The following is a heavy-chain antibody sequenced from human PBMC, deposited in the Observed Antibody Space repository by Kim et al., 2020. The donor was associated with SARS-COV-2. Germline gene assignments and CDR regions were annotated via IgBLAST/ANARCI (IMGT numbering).Heavy chain of an antibody. V-gene: IGHV3-21*01. CDR3: ARVGWIQLTFDY. CDR2: ISSSSSYI. D-gene: IGHD5-18*01. CDR1: GFTFSSYS. Sequence: GGSLRLSCAASGFTFSSYSMNWVRQAPGKGLEWVSSISSSSSYIYYADSVKGRFTISRDNAKNSLYLQMNSLRAEDTAVYYCARVGWIQLTFDYWGQGTLVTVSS. J-gene: IGHJ4*02.